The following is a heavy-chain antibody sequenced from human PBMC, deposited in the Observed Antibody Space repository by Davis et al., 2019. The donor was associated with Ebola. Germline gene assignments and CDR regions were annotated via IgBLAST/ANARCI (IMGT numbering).Heavy chain of an antibody. D-gene: IGHD6-6*01. CDR1: GGSISTSSYY. CDR3: GRLANEYSSSSV. V-gene: IGHV4-39*07. CDR2: INHSGST. J-gene: IGHJ4*02. Sequence: SETLSLTCTVSGGSISTSSYYWGWIRQPPGKGLEWIGEINHSGSTNYNPSLKSRVTISVDTSKNQFSLKLSSVTAADTAVYYCGRLANEYSSSSVWGQGTLVTVSS.